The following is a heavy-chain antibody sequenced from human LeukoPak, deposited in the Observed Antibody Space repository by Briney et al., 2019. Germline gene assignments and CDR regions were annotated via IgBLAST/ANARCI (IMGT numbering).Heavy chain of an antibody. Sequence: PGGSLRLSCAASGFTFDHYAMQWVRQAPGKGLEWVSLFGGDGRTTYYADSVRGRFTISRDNSKNSLYLQMNSLTTEDTAFYYCAKVYCAGHCYSSGVDVWGQGTTVTVSS. CDR2: FGGDGRTT. J-gene: IGHJ6*02. D-gene: IGHD2-21*02. V-gene: IGHV3-43*02. CDR3: AKVYCAGHCYSSGVDV. CDR1: GFTFDHYA.